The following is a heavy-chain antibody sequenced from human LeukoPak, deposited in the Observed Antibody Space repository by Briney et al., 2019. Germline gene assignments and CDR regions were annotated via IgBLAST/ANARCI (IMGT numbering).Heavy chain of an antibody. CDR2: ISGSGVST. D-gene: IGHD3-10*01. CDR1: GFTFRTSG. CDR3: AIKAKGDY. J-gene: IGHJ4*02. Sequence: GGTLRLSCAASGFTFRTSGMSWVRQAPGKGLEWVSAISGSGVSTYYADSVKGRFTISRDNSKNTLYLQMNSLRAEDTAVYYSAIKAKGDYWGQGTLVTVSS. V-gene: IGHV3-23*01.